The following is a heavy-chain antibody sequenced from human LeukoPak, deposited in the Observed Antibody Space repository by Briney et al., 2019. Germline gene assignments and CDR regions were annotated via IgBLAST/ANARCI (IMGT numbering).Heavy chain of an antibody. Sequence: ASVKVSCKASGYTFTSYGISWVRQAPGQGLEWMGWISAYNDNTNYAQKLQGRVTMTTDTSTSTAYMELRSLRSDDTAVYYCARALLWFGEPSHIDYWGQGTLVTASS. V-gene: IGHV1-18*01. D-gene: IGHD3-10*01. CDR2: ISAYNDNT. CDR3: ARALLWFGEPSHIDY. J-gene: IGHJ4*02. CDR1: GYTFTSYG.